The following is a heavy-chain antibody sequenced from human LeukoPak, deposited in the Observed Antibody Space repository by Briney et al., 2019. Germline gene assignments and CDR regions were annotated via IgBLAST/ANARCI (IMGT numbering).Heavy chain of an antibody. J-gene: IGHJ4*02. CDR2: ISYDGSNK. CDR3: AKSLAIDY. V-gene: IGHV3-30*18. CDR1: GFTFSSYA. Sequence: GGSLRLSCAASGFTFSSYAMHWVRQAPGKGLEWVAVISYDGSNKYYADSVKGRFTISRDNSKNTLYLQMNSLRAEDTAVYYCAKSLAIDYWGQGTLVTVSS.